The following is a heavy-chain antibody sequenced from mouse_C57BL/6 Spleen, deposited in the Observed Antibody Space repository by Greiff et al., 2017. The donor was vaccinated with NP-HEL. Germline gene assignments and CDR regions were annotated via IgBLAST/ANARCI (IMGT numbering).Heavy chain of an antibody. CDR2: IDPSDSYT. CDR1: GYTFTSYW. D-gene: IGHD3-2*02. Sequence: VQLQQPGAELVMPGASVKLSCKASGYTFTSYWMHWVKQRPGHGLEWIGEIDPSDSYTNYNQKFKGKSTLTVDKSSSTAYMQLSSLTSEDSAVYYCARGTAQVSFFDYWGQGTTLTVSS. J-gene: IGHJ2*01. V-gene: IGHV1-69*01. CDR3: ARGTAQVSFFDY.